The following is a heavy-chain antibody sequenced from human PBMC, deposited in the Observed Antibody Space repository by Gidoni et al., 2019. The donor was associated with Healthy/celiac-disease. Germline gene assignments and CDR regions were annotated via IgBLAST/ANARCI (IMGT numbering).Heavy chain of an antibody. CDR2: IYYSGST. Sequence: QVQLQESGPGLVKPSETLSLTCTVSGGSISSYYWSWIRQPPGKGLEWIGYIYYSGSTNYHPSLKSRVTISVDTSKNQFSLKLSSVTAADTAVYYCARAVAGTNVFDYWGQGTLVTVSS. CDR1: GGSISSYY. J-gene: IGHJ4*02. V-gene: IGHV4-59*01. D-gene: IGHD6-19*01. CDR3: ARAVAGTNVFDY.